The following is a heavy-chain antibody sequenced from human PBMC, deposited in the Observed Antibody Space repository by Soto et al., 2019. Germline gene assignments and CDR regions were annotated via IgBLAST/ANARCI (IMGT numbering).Heavy chain of an antibody. CDR2: ISVSGDTT. V-gene: IGHV3-23*01. CDR3: AKNRNTGVAGTSCWFGP. Sequence: GGSLRLSCAASGFTFSNYDMSCVRQAPGKGLEWVSAISVSGDTTYYADSVNGRFTISRHNSKNTLYLQMNTLRAEDTAVYYCAKNRNTGVAGTSCWFGPWGQGTLATVSS. D-gene: IGHD6-19*01. J-gene: IGHJ5*02. CDR1: GFTFSNYD.